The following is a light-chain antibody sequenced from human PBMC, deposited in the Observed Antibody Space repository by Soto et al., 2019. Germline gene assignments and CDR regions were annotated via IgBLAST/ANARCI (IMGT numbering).Light chain of an antibody. J-gene: IGKJ5*01. Sequence: IALTQSPPTLSLSAGDPATLRSRASRSVSNYLAWYQQKPGQAPRLLIYDASNRPTDIPARFSGSGSGTDFTLTISRLEPEDFAVYYCQKRSNWQLTGGQGTQLEIK. V-gene: IGKV3-11*01. CDR1: RSVSNY. CDR3: QKRSNWQLT. CDR2: DAS.